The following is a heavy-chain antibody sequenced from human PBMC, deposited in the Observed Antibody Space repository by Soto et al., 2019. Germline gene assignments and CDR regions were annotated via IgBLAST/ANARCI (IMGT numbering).Heavy chain of an antibody. CDR3: AKVGPSYYYGMDV. CDR2: ISGSGRTI. J-gene: IGHJ6*02. Sequence: GGSLRLSCAASGLDFSSEVMCWVRQAPGKGLEWVSSISGSGRTIYHADSMRGRFAISRDNSKNSLYLQLNNLRVDDTAVYYCAKVGPSYYYGMDVWGQGTTVTVSS. CDR1: GLDFSSEV. D-gene: IGHD1-26*01. V-gene: IGHV3-23*01.